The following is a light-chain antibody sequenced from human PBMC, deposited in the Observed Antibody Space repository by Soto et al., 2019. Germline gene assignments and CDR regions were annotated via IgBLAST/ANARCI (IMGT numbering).Light chain of an antibody. CDR2: EVS. CDR1: SSDVGGYNY. CDR3: SAYTSSSTPVV. V-gene: IGLV2-14*01. J-gene: IGLJ2*01. Sequence: QSVLTQPASVSGSPGQSITISCTGTSSDVGGYNYVSWYQQHPGKAPKLMIYEVSNRPSGVSNRFSGSKSGNTASLTISGLQDEDEADYYCSAYTSSSTPVVVGGGTKVTVL.